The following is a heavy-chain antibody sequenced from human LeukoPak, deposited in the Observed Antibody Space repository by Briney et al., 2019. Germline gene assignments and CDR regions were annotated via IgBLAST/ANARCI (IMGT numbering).Heavy chain of an antibody. V-gene: IGHV4-31*03. Sequence: KPSETLSLTCTVSGGSISSGGYYWSWIRQPPGKGLEWIGYIYYSGSTYYNPSLKSRVTISVDRSKNQFSLKLSSVTAADTAVYYCARGWTGELIVVVPALTAFDIWGQGTMVTVSS. CDR1: GGSISSGGYY. D-gene: IGHD2-2*01. CDR2: IYYSGST. CDR3: ARGWTGELIVVVPALTAFDI. J-gene: IGHJ3*02.